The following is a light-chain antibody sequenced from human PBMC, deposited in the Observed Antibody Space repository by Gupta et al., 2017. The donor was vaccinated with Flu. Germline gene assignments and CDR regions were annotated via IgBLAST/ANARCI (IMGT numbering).Light chain of an antibody. CDR3: QQYKSYRS. CDR2: KAS. CDR1: QSISSW. Sequence: DIQMTQSPSTLSASVGDRVTITCRASQSISSWLAWYQQKPGKHPKLLIYKASSLQSGVPSRFSGSGSGTEFTLTISSLQPDDFAAYYCQQYKSYRSFGQGTKVEIK. V-gene: IGKV1-5*03. J-gene: IGKJ1*01.